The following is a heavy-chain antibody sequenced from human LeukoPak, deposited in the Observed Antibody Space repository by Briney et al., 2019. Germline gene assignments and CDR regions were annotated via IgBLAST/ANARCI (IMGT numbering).Heavy chain of an antibody. D-gene: IGHD6-19*01. CDR1: GFTVSSNY. CDR3: AKMSGRIAVAGFFDY. V-gene: IGHV3-66*01. J-gene: IGHJ4*02. CDR2: IYSGGST. Sequence: GGSLRLSCAASGFTVSSNYMSWVRQAPGKGLEWVSVIYSGGSTYYADSVKGRFTISRDNSKNTLYLQMNSLRAEDTAVYYCAKMSGRIAVAGFFDYWGQGTLVTVSS.